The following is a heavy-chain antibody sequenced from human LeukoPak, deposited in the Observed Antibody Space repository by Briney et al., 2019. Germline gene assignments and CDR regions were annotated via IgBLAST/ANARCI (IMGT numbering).Heavy chain of an antibody. V-gene: IGHV3-30-3*01. Sequence: GGSLRLSCAASGFTFRNYVIHWVRQAPDKGLEWVAVTSSDLNVKLYADSVKGRFTISRDNSRSTLYLQMNSLRPEDTAIYYCAREGYYGSGSPPSLYFDYWGQGTLVTVSS. D-gene: IGHD3-10*01. CDR2: TSSDLNVK. CDR3: AREGYYGSGSPPSLYFDY. J-gene: IGHJ4*02. CDR1: GFTFRNYV.